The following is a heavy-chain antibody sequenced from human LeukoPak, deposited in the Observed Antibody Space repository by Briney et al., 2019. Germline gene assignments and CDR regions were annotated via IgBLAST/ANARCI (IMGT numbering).Heavy chain of an antibody. Sequence: SETLSLTCAVSGGSISSSNWWSWVRQPPGKGLEWIGEIYHSGSTNYNPSLKSRVTISVDTSKNQFSLKLSSVTAADTAVYYCARGHYSNYILDYWGQGTLVTVSS. V-gene: IGHV4-4*02. CDR1: GGSISSSNW. CDR2: IYHSGST. J-gene: IGHJ4*02. CDR3: ARGHYSNYILDY. D-gene: IGHD4-11*01.